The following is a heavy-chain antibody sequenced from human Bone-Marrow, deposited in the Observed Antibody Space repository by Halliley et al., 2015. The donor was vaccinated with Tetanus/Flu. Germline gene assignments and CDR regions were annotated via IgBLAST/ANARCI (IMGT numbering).Heavy chain of an antibody. D-gene: IGHD7-27*01. V-gene: IGHV5-51*01. CDR2: IYPGDSET. CDR3: ARQPGAFYYYSLDL. J-gene: IGHJ6*02. Sequence: MGVIYPGDSETIYSPSFEGQVTISADESSSTAFLQWNSLKASDTAMYYCARQPGAFYYYSLDLWGQGTAVIVSS.